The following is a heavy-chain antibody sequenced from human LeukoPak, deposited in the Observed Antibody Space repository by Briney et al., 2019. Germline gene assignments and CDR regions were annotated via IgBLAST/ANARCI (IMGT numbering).Heavy chain of an antibody. CDR1: GYTFTSYA. CDR3: ARGRPPITMVRGVIGY. V-gene: IGHV7-4-1*02. Sequence: ASVKVSCKASGYTFTSYAMNWVRQAPGQGLEWMGWINTNTGNPTYAQGFTGRFVFSLDTSVSTAYLQISSPKAEDTAVYYCARGRPPITMVRGVIGYWGQGTLVTVSS. CDR2: INTNTGNP. J-gene: IGHJ4*02. D-gene: IGHD3-10*01.